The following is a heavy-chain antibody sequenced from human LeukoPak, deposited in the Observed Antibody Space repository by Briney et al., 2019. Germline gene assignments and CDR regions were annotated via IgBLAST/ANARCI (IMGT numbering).Heavy chain of an antibody. CDR1: GFTFSSYE. CDR2: ISSSGSTI. CDR3: TELGITMIGGV. V-gene: IGHV3-48*03. J-gene: IGHJ6*04. Sequence: RGSLRLSCAASGFTFSSYEMNWVRQAPGKGLEWVSYISSSGSTIYYADSVKGRFTISRDNAKNSLYLQMNSLRAEDTAVYYCTELGITMIGGVWGKGTTVTISS. D-gene: IGHD3-10*02.